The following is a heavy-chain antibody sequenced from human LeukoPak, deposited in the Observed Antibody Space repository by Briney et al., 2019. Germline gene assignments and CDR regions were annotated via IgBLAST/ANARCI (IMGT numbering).Heavy chain of an antibody. J-gene: IGHJ4*02. CDR1: GGSISSGGYY. CDR3: ARDGRAGSLFAY. Sequence: SQTLSLTCTVSGGSISSGGYYWSWIRQPPGKGLEWIGYIYYSGSTYYNPSLKSRVTISVDTSKNQFSLKLSSVTAADTAIYYCARDGRAGSLFAYWGQGTLVTVSS. D-gene: IGHD6-19*01. V-gene: IGHV4-31*03. CDR2: IYYSGST.